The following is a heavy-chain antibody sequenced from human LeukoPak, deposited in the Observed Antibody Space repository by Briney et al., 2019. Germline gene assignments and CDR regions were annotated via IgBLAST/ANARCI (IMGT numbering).Heavy chain of an antibody. Sequence: ASVKVSCKASGGTFSSYAISWVRQAPGQGLEWMGRIIPIFGTANYAQKFQGRVTITTDESTSTAYMELSSLRSEDTAVYYCARAVGVVPAAISPLGYNWFDPWGQGTLGTVSS. D-gene: IGHD2-2*01. CDR3: ARAVGVVPAAISPLGYNWFDP. V-gene: IGHV1-69*05. CDR1: GGTFSSYA. CDR2: IIPIFGTA. J-gene: IGHJ5*02.